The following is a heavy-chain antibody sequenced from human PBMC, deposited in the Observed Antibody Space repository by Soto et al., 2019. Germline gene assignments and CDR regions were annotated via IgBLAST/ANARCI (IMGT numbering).Heavy chain of an antibody. J-gene: IGHJ6*02. CDR2: IRGSGGDT. Sequence: GGSLRLSCAASGFTFSSYFMNWVRQAPGKGLEWVSGIRGSGGDTFYADSVKGRFTIFRDNSKNTLYLQMNSLRAEDTAVYYCARGPRAPPPHDYGMDVWGQGTTVTVSS. CDR3: ARGPRAPPPHDYGMDV. CDR1: GFTFSSYF. V-gene: IGHV3-23*01.